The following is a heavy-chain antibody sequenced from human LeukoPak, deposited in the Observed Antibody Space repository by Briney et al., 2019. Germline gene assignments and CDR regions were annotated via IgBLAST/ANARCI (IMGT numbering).Heavy chain of an antibody. V-gene: IGHV4-39*01. J-gene: IGHJ4*02. CDR1: GGSISSSSYY. Sequence: SETLSLTCTVSGGSISSSSYYWGWIRQPPGKGLEWIGSIYYSGSTYYNPSLRSRLTISEDTSKRQFSLKLSSVTAADTAVYYCARQSFPGYSSGWYTDYWGQGTLVTVSS. CDR2: IYYSGST. CDR3: ARQSFPGYSSGWYTDY. D-gene: IGHD6-19*01.